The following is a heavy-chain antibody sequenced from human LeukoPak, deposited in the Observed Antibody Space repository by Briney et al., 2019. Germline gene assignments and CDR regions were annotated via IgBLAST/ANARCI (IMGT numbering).Heavy chain of an antibody. J-gene: IGHJ5*02. CDR2: IYSGGTT. Sequence: GGSLRLSCAASGFTFSNNYMSWVRQAPGKGLEWVSVIYSGGTTYYADSVKGRFTISRDNSKNTLCLQMNSLRAEDTAVYYCAKEAGTGWFDPWGQGTLVTVSS. CDR3: AKEAGTGWFDP. CDR1: GFTFSNNY. V-gene: IGHV3-53*01. D-gene: IGHD6-13*01.